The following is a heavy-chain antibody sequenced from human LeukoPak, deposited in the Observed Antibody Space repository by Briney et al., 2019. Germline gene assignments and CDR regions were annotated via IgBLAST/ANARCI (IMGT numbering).Heavy chain of an antibody. CDR1: GYSISSGYY. CDR2: IYHSGST. J-gene: IGHJ4*02. Sequence: SETLSLTCAVSGYSISSGYYWDWIRQPPGKGLEWIGSIYHSGSTYYNPSLKSRVTISVDTSKNQFSLKLSSVTAADTAVYYCARPFDYWGQGTLVTVSS. CDR3: ARPFDY. V-gene: IGHV4-38-2*01.